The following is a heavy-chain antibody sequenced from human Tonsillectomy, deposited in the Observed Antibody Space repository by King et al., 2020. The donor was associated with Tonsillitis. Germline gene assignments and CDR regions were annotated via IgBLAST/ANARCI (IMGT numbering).Heavy chain of an antibody. CDR2: RSYDGRNE. J-gene: IGHJ2*01. Sequence: QVQLVEAGGGVVQPGRSLRLSCAASGFTFSNYGMHWVRQAPGKGLEWVALRSYDGRNEYYADSVKGRFTVYRDNSKTTAYLQLNRLRPEDTAVYYCAKDRGLHWCLDLWGRGTLVTVSS. CDR3: AKDRGLHWCLDL. D-gene: IGHD2-21*02. CDR1: GFTFSNYG. V-gene: IGHV3-30*18.